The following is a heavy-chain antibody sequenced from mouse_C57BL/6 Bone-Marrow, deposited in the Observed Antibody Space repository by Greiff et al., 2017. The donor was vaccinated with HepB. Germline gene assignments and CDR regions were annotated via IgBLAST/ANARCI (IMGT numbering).Heavy chain of an antibody. CDR1: GFTFSDAW. D-gene: IGHD1-1*01. CDR3: TRGIYYYGSSYPYFDY. Sequence: EVKLEESGGGLVQPGGSMKLSCAASGFTFSDAWMDWVRQSPEKGLEWVAEIRNKANNHATYYAESVKGRFTISRDDSKSSVYLQMNSLRAEDTGIYYCTRGIYYYGSSYPYFDYWGQGTTLTVSS. J-gene: IGHJ2*01. CDR2: IRNKANNHAT. V-gene: IGHV6-6*01.